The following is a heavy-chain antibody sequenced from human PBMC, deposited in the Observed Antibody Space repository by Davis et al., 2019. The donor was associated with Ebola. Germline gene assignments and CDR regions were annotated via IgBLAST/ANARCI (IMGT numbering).Heavy chain of an antibody. CDR3: ARQTTVTTDFDY. J-gene: IGHJ4*02. D-gene: IGHD4-17*01. CDR2: IHPGDSDT. V-gene: IGHV5-51*01. Sequence: GESLKISCKGSGYSFTRYWIGWVRQMPGKGLEWMGIIHPGDSDTRYSPSFQGQVTISADRSISTAYLQWSSLKASDTAMYYCARQTTVTTDFDYWGQGTLVTVSS. CDR1: GYSFTRYW.